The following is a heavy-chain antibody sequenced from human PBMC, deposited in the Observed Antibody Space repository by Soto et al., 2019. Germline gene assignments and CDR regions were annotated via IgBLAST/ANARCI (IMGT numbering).Heavy chain of an antibody. CDR2: IHYSGST. Sequence: SETLSLTCIVSGGSISGYYWSWIRQAPGEGLEWIGFIHYSGSTNYNPSLKSRVTISLDTSNNQFSLKLSFVTAADTAVYYCARTSAYKDFWDGYSYYFDSWGQGTLVTVSS. V-gene: IGHV4-59*01. CDR1: GGSISGYY. J-gene: IGHJ4*02. D-gene: IGHD3-3*01. CDR3: ARTSAYKDFWDGYSYYFDS.